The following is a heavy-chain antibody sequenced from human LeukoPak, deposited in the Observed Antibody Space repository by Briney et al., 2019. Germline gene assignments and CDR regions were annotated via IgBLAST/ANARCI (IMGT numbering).Heavy chain of an antibody. CDR3: ARWGYSHGYFDY. J-gene: IGHJ4*02. CDR1: GGSISSSSYY. Sequence: PPETLSLTCTVSGGSISSSSYYWGWIRQPPGKGLEWIGSIYYSGSTYYNPSLKSRVTISVDTSKNQFSLKLSSVTAADTAVYYCARWGYSHGYFDYWGQGTLVTVSS. D-gene: IGHD1-26*01. CDR2: IYYSGST. V-gene: IGHV4-39*01.